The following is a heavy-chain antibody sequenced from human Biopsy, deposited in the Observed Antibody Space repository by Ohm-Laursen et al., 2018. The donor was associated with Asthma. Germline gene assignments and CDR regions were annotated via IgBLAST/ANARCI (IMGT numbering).Heavy chain of an antibody. CDR2: ISYDGSNK. J-gene: IGHJ4*02. D-gene: IGHD3-16*02. CDR3: ARDLPPTHHLGELSEGFYY. V-gene: IGHV3-30-3*01. CDR1: GFTFSSYA. Sequence: SLRLSCSAPGFTFSSYAMHWVRQAPGKGLEWVAVISYDGSNKYYADSVKGRFTISRDNSKNTLYLQMNSLRAEDTAVYYCARDLPPTHHLGELSEGFYYWGQGTLVTGSS.